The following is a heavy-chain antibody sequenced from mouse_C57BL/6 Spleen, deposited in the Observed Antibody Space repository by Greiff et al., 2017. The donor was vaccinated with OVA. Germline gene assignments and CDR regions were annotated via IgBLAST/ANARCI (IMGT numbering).Heavy chain of an antibody. CDR3: ARQLRPWYFDV. J-gene: IGHJ1*03. CDR2: IDPSDSET. D-gene: IGHD3-2*02. V-gene: IGHV1-52*01. CDR1: GYTFTSYW. Sequence: QVQLQQPGAELVRPGSSVKLSCKASGYTFTSYWMHWVKQRPIQGLEWIGNIDPSDSETHYNQKFKDKATLTVDKSSSTAYMQLSSLTSEDSAVYYWARQLRPWYFDVWGTGTTVTVSS.